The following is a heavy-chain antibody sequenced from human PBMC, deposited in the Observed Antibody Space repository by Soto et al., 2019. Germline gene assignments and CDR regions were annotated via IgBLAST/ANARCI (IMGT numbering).Heavy chain of an antibody. Sequence: GGSLRLSCAASGFTFSSYAMSWVRQAPGKGLEWVSAISGSGGSTYYADSVKGRFTISRDNSKNTLYLQMNSLRAEDTAVYYCAKEGGNYDFWSGYYYFDYWGQGTLVTVSS. CDR3: AKEGGNYDFWSGYYYFDY. D-gene: IGHD3-3*01. V-gene: IGHV3-23*01. CDR1: GFTFSSYA. CDR2: ISGSGGST. J-gene: IGHJ4*02.